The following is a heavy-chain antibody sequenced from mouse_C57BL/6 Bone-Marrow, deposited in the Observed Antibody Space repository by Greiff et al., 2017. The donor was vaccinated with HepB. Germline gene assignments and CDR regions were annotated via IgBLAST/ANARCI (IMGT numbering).Heavy chain of an antibody. D-gene: IGHD2-1*01. CDR1: GYAFSSYW. Sequence: QVQLQQSGAELVKPGASVKISCKASGYAFSSYWMNWVKQRPGKGLEWIGQIYPGDGDTNYNGKFKGKATLTADKSSSTADMQLSSLTSEDSAVYFCARAQIYYGYFDYWGQGTTLTVSS. CDR3: ARAQIYYGYFDY. J-gene: IGHJ2*01. V-gene: IGHV1-80*01. CDR2: IYPGDGDT.